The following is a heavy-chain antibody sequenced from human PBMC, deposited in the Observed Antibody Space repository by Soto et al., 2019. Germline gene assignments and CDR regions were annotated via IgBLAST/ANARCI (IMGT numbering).Heavy chain of an antibody. CDR3: ARDNPKKLQLPSFDI. Sequence: SETLSLTCTVSGGSISSYYWSWIRQPPGKGLEWIGYIYYSGSTNYNPSLKSRVTISVDTSKNQFSLKLSSVTAADTAVYYCARDNPKKLQLPSFDIWGQGTMVTVS. CDR2: IYYSGST. CDR1: GGSISSYY. D-gene: IGHD1-1*01. J-gene: IGHJ3*02. V-gene: IGHV4-59*12.